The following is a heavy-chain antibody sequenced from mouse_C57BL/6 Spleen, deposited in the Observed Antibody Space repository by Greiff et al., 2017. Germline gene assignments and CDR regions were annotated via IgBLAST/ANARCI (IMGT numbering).Heavy chain of an antibody. V-gene: IGHV2-2*01. CDR2: IWSGGST. CDR3: ASGYGFYAMDY. CDR1: GFSLTSYG. J-gene: IGHJ4*01. D-gene: IGHD2-2*01. Sequence: VQLVESGPGLVQPSQSLSITCTVSGFSLTSYGVHWVRQSPGKGLEWLGVIWSGGSTDYNAAFISRLSISKDNSKSQVFFKMNSLQADDTAIYYCASGYGFYAMDYWGQGTSVTVSS.